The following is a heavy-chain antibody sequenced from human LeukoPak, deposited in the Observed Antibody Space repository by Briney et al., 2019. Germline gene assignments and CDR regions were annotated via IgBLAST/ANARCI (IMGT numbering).Heavy chain of an antibody. V-gene: IGHV4-61*02. D-gene: IGHD4-23*01. J-gene: IGHJ5*02. CDR3: ARFFSSGGKGNWFDP. CDR2: IYTSGST. CDR1: GGSMSGGGYC. Sequence: SETLSLTCGVSGGSMSGGGYCWSWIRQPAGKGLEWIGRIYTSGSTNYNPSLKSRVTISVDTSKNEFSLKLNSVTAADTAVYYCARFFSSGGKGNWFDPWGQGTLVTVSS.